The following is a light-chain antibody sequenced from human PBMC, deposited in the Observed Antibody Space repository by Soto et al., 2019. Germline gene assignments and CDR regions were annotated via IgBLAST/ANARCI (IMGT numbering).Light chain of an antibody. CDR3: HQYGSSPQA. V-gene: IGKV3-20*01. CDR1: QSVTRSF. Sequence: EIVLTQSPGTLSLSPGERVTLSCRASQSVTRSFLAWYQQKPGQAPRRLIYGASSRATGIPDRFSGSGSGTDFTLTISRLEPEDFAVYYCHQYGSSPQAFGPGTKVDIK. J-gene: IGKJ3*01. CDR2: GAS.